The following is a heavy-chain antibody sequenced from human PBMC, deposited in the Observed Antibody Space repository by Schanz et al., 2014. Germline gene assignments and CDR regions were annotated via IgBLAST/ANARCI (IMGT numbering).Heavy chain of an antibody. J-gene: IGHJ4*02. V-gene: IGHV1-69*02. CDR1: RSTFSSYT. CDR2: FIPILDVG. CDR3: ASSGAGYSSSWDFDY. D-gene: IGHD6-13*01. Sequence: QVQLVQSGAEVKKPGSSVKVSCKASRSTFSSYTISWVRQARGQGLEWVGRFIPILDVGNYAQQFQGRVTFTADKSTFTAYMDVSSLRSEDTAVYYCASSGAGYSSSWDFDYWGQGTRVTVSS.